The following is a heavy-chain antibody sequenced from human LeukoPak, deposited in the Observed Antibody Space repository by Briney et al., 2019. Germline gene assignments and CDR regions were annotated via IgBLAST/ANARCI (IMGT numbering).Heavy chain of an antibody. V-gene: IGHV6-1*01. D-gene: IGHD2-8*01. Sequence: SQTLSLTFAISGDSVSSNNAAWNWIRQSPSRGLEWLGRTYYRSKWYNDYAVSVKSRISVNPDTSKNQFSLQLNSVTPEDTAVYYCARDRWVGGCNGMDVWGQGTTVTVSS. J-gene: IGHJ6*02. CDR1: GDSVSSNNAA. CDR2: TYYRSKWYN. CDR3: ARDRWVGGCNGMDV.